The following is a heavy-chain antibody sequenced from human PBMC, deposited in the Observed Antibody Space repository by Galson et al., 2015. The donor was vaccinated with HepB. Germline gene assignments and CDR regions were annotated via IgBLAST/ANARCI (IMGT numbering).Heavy chain of an antibody. J-gene: IGHJ4*02. Sequence: SVKVSCKASGSTFTDYLIHWVRQAPGQGLEWMGWINPHGGATYFAQNFQGWVTMTRDTSISTAYMELTRLRSDDTAVYYCARDWRQQALDFWGQGTLVTVSS. V-gene: IGHV1-2*04. D-gene: IGHD3-3*01. CDR2: INPHGGAT. CDR3: ARDWRQQALDF. CDR1: GSTFTDYL.